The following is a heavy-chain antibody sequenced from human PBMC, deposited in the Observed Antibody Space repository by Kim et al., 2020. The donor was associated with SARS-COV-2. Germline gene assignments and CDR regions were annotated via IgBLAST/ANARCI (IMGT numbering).Heavy chain of an antibody. V-gene: IGHV3-23*01. Sequence: ADTVKGRFTSSQDNSKNTLYLKMNSLRAEDTAVYYCAKLYDSSAPGAFDIWGQGTMVTVSS. D-gene: IGHD3-22*01. CDR3: AKLYDSSAPGAFDI. J-gene: IGHJ3*02.